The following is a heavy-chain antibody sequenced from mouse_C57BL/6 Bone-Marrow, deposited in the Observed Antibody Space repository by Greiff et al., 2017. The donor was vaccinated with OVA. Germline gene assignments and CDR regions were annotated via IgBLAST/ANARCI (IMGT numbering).Heavy chain of an antibody. CDR3: ATDFITTVVALYYYAMDY. D-gene: IGHD1-1*01. CDR1: GYSFTGYF. J-gene: IGHJ4*01. Sequence: VQLQQSGPELVKPGDSVKISCKASGYSFTGYFMNWVMQSHGKSLEWIGRINPYNGDTFYNQKFKGKATLTVDKSSSTAHMELRSLTSEDSAVYYFATDFITTVVALYYYAMDYWGQGTSVTVSS. V-gene: IGHV1-20*01. CDR2: INPYNGDT.